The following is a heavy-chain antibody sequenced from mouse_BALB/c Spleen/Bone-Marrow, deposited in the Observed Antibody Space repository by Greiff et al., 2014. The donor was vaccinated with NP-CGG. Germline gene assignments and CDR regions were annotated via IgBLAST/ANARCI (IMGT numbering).Heavy chain of an antibody. D-gene: IGHD1-1*01. V-gene: IGHV1-5*01. CDR1: GYTFTSYW. CDR3: TRGITTVVATRAMDY. CDR2: IYPGNSDT. Sequence: EVKLVESGTVLARPGASVKMSCKASGYTFTSYWMHWVKQRPGQGLEWIGAIYPGNSDTSYNQKFKGKAKLTAVTSTSTAYMDLSSLTNEDSAVYYCTRGITTVVATRAMDYWGQGTPVTVSS. J-gene: IGHJ4*01.